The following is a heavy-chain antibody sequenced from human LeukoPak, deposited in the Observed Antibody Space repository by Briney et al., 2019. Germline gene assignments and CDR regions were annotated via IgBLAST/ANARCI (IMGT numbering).Heavy chain of an antibody. J-gene: IGHJ4*02. CDR1: GFTFNSYE. Sequence: GGSLRLSCAASGFTFNSYEMNWVRQAPGKGLEWVSYISSSGSTIYYADSVKGRFTISRDNAKNSLYLQMSSLRAEDTAVYLCVKDLRSDFMGVLSRYLSYWGQGTLVTVSS. D-gene: IGHD2/OR15-2a*01. CDR2: ISSSGSTI. CDR3: VKDLRSDFMGVLSRYLSY. V-gene: IGHV3-48*03.